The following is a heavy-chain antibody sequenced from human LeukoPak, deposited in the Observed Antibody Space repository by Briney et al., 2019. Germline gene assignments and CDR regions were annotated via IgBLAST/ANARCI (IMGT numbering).Heavy chain of an antibody. J-gene: IGHJ4*02. CDR2: IYYSGST. V-gene: IGHV4-31*03. CDR1: GGSISSGGYY. Sequence: PSETLSLTCTVSGGSISSGGYYWSWIRQHPGKGLEWIGYIYYSGSTYYNPSLKSRVTISVDTSKNQFSLKLSSVTAADTAVYYCARLDIVVVTATRGYFDYWGQGTLVTVSS. CDR3: ARLDIVVVTATRGYFDY. D-gene: IGHD2-21*02.